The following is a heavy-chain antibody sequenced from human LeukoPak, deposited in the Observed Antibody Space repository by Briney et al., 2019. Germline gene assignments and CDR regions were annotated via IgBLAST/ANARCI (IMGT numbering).Heavy chain of an antibody. Sequence: ASVKVSCKASGGTFSSYAISWVRQAPGQGLEWMGGIIPIFGTANYAQKFQGRVTITADESTSTAYMELSSLRYEDTAVYYCARDTGMDAFDIWGQGTMVTVSS. J-gene: IGHJ3*02. CDR3: ARDTGMDAFDI. D-gene: IGHD4-17*01. CDR2: IIPIFGTA. V-gene: IGHV1-69*13. CDR1: GGTFSSYA.